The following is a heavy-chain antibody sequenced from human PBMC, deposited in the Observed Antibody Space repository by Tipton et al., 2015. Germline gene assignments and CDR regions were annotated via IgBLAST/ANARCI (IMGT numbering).Heavy chain of an antibody. J-gene: IGHJ5*02. D-gene: IGHD3-3*01. CDR3: ARGLTYYDFWRERPDWFDP. CDR1: GDSVSSNTAT. CDR2: TYYRSKWYN. Sequence: GLVKPSQTLSLTCAISGDSVSSNTATWNWIRQSPSRGLEWLGRTYYRSKWYNDYAESVKGRITINPDTSKNQFSLKLSSVTAADTAVYYCARGLTYYDFWRERPDWFDPWGQGTLVTVSS. V-gene: IGHV6-1*01.